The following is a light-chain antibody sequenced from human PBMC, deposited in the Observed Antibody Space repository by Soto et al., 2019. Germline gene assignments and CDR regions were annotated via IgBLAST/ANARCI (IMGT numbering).Light chain of an antibody. Sequence: DIQMTQSPPSLSASVGDRVTITCRTSQSISSYLNWYQQSPGKAPKLLIYAASHLQRGVPSRFSGSGSGTDFTLTINSLQPEDSATYYCQQSYSIPYTFGQGTKLEIK. CDR3: QQSYSIPYT. J-gene: IGKJ2*01. V-gene: IGKV1-39*01. CDR2: AAS. CDR1: QSISSY.